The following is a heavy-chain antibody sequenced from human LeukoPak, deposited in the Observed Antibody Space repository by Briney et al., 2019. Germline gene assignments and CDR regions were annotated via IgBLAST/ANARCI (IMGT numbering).Heavy chain of an antibody. J-gene: IGHJ4*02. CDR3: TTSGLEWLSPNYYFDY. Sequence: GGSLRLSCAASGFTFSGSSMHWVRLASGRGLEWVGLIGSKANSYATAYAASVKGRFTISRDDSKTTAYLQMNSLKTEDTAVYYCTTSGLEWLSPNYYFDYWGQGTLVTVSS. CDR1: GFTFSGSS. V-gene: IGHV3-73*01. D-gene: IGHD3-3*01. CDR2: IGSKANSYAT.